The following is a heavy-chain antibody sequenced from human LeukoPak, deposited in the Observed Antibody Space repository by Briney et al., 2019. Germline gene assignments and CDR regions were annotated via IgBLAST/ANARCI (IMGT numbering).Heavy chain of an antibody. V-gene: IGHV1-8*01. D-gene: IGHD3-10*01. Sequence: ASVKVSFKASGYAFTSYDIDWVRQATGQGIEWMGWMNPNRGKTGYAQKFQGRVTMTRNTSISKAYMELSSLRSEDTAVYYCARYYYGSGSYTPLFYYYYYGMDVWGQGTTVTVSS. J-gene: IGHJ6*02. CDR3: ARYYYGSGSYTPLFYYYYYGMDV. CDR1: GYAFTSYD. CDR2: MNPNRGKT.